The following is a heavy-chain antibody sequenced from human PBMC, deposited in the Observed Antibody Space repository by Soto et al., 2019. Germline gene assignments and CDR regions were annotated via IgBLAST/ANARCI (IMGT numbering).Heavy chain of an antibody. CDR3: ARWIGYNWNYDYYYGMDV. CDR2: INPNSGGT. J-gene: IGHJ6*02. D-gene: IGHD1-20*01. V-gene: IGHV1-2*04. CDR1: GYTFTGYY. Sequence: ASVKVSCKASGYTFTGYYMHWVRQAPGQGLEWMGWINPNSGGTNYAQKFQGWVTMTRDTSISTAYMELNSLRAEDTAVYYCARWIGYNWNYDYYYGMDVWGQGTTVTVSS.